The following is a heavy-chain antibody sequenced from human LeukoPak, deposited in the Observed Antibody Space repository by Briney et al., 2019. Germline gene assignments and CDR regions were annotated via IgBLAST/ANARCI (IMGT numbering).Heavy chain of an antibody. CDR2: IHFSGST. Sequence: SETLSLTCTVSGVSVTGGNYYWSWIRQPPGKGLEWIGYIHFSGSTFYNPSLKSRLTIPLDTSKNQISLKLSSVTAADTAVYYCARDPKNWFDPWGQGTLVTVSS. CDR3: ARDPKNWFDP. V-gene: IGHV4-30-4*01. J-gene: IGHJ5*02. CDR1: GVSVTGGNYY.